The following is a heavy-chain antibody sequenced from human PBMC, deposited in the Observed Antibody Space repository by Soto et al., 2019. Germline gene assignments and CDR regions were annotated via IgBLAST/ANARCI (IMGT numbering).Heavy chain of an antibody. Sequence: VKLMESGGGVVVPGGSLRLSCAASGFTLSYYYMTWIRQTPGKGLEWVAHIDGRSSDIKYADSVKGRFTISRDNARNALFLQMNSVTSDDPGMYFCTTGGRTTSYYWEYWGPGALVTVSA. CDR3: TTGGRTTSYYWEY. J-gene: IGHJ4*02. V-gene: IGHV3-11*06. D-gene: IGHD1-1*01. CDR1: GFTLSYYY. CDR2: IDGRSSDI.